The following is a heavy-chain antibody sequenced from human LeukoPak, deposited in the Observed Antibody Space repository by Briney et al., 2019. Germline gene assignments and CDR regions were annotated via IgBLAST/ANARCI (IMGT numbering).Heavy chain of an antibody. J-gene: IGHJ6*03. D-gene: IGHD2-2*01. V-gene: IGHV1-69*05. CDR2: IIPIFGTA. Sequence: GSSVKVSCKASGGTFSSYAISWVRQAPGQGLEWMGGIIPIFGTANYAQKFQGRVTITTDESTSTAYMELSSLRSEDTAVYYCAGVVVPAAYVRRDYYYYMDVWGKGTTATVSS. CDR1: GGTFSSYA. CDR3: AGVVVPAAYVRRDYYYYMDV.